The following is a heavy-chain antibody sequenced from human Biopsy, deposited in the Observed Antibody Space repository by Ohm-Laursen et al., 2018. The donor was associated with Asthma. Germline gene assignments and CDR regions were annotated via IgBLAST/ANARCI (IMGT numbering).Heavy chain of an antibody. V-gene: IGHV3-23*01. Sequence: SLRLSCTAIGFTFSSYAMSWVRQAPGKGLEWVSSISSSGASTYYADSVRGRFTISRDYSKNTLYLQMHSLRAEDTAVYYCARGDSSNWSHYYFDYWGQGTLVTVSS. J-gene: IGHJ4*02. CDR1: GFTFSSYA. D-gene: IGHD3-22*01. CDR2: ISSSGAST. CDR3: ARGDSSNWSHYYFDY.